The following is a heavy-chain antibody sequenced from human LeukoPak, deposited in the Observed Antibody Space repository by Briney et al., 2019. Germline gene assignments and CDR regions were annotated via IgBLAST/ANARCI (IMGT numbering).Heavy chain of an antibody. CDR1: GYTFTSYY. CDR2: INPSGGST. CDR3: ARVLGGDNDAFDI. Sequence: GASVKVSCKASGYTFTSYYMHWVRQAPGQGLEWMGIINPSGGSTSYAQKFQGRVTMTRDMSTSTVYMELSSLRSEDTAVYYCARVLGGDNDAFDIWGQGTMVTVSS. D-gene: IGHD2-21*02. J-gene: IGHJ3*02. V-gene: IGHV1-46*01.